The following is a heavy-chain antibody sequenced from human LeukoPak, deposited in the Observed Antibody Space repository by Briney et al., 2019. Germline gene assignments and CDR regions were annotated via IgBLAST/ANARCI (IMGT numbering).Heavy chain of an antibody. CDR3: ARGPSIAAAGVWFDP. CDR1: GGSFSGYY. CDR2: IYYSGST. D-gene: IGHD6-13*01. Sequence: SETLSLTCAVYGGSFSGYYWSWIRQPPGKGLEWIGYIYYSGSTNYNPSLKSRVTISVDTSKNQFSLKLSSVTAADTAVYYCARGPSIAAAGVWFDPWGQGTLVTVSS. V-gene: IGHV4-59*01. J-gene: IGHJ5*02.